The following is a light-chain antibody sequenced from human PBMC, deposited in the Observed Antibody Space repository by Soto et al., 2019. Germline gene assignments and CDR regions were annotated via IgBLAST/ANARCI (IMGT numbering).Light chain of an antibody. CDR2: GAS. J-gene: IGKJ4*01. CDR3: QQYAVSPLT. CDR1: QSVPQNY. V-gene: IGKV3-20*01. Sequence: EIVLTQSPATLSLSPGETVTLSCRASQSVPQNYLAWYQQKPVQTPRLVIHGASTRATGIPDGFSGSGSGTDFTLTISRLEPEEFAVYCCQQYAVSPLTFGGGTKVEIK.